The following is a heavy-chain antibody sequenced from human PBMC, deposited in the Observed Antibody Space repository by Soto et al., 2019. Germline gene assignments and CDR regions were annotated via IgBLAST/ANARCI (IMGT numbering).Heavy chain of an antibody. D-gene: IGHD3-22*01. V-gene: IGHV3-23*01. CDR3: ARARYYYDSSGYSTYYGMDG. CDR1: AFTFTNFA. CDR2: ISGSGGST. J-gene: IGHJ6*02. Sequence: PGGSLRLSCAASAFTFTNFAMTWVRQTPGKGLEWVSAISGSGGSTYYADSVKGRFTISRDNSKNTLYLQMNSLRAEDTAVYYCARARYYYDSSGYSTYYGMDGWGHGTTVTVS.